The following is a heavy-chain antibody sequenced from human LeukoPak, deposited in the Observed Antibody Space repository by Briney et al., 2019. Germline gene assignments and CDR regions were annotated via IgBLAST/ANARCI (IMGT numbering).Heavy chain of an antibody. V-gene: IGHV1-18*01. CDR1: GYTFTSYG. CDR2: ISAYNGNT. D-gene: IGHD4-17*01. CDR3: ARPSLDYGDYYLDY. Sequence: ASVKVSCKASGYTFTSYGISWVRQAPGQGLEWMGWISAYNGNTNYAQKLQGRVTMTTDTSTSTAYMELRSLRSDDTAVYYCARPSLDYGDYYLDYWGQGTLVTVSS. J-gene: IGHJ4*02.